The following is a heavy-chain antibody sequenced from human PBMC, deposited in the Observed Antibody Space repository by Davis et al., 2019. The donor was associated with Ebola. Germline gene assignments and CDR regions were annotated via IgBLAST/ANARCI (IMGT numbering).Heavy chain of an antibody. D-gene: IGHD6-19*01. V-gene: IGHV1-69*13. CDR2: IIPIFGTA. CDR1: GGTFSSYA. J-gene: IGHJ4*02. Sequence: AASVKVSCKASGGTFSSYAISWVRQAPGQGLEWMGGIIPIFGTANYAQKFQGRVTITADESTSTAYMELSSLRSEDTAVYYCARVAYSGGWEPIDYWGQGTLVTVSS. CDR3: ARVAYSGGWEPIDY.